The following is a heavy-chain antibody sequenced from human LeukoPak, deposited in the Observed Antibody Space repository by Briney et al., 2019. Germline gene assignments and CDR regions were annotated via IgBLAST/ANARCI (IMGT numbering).Heavy chain of an antibody. J-gene: IGHJ4*02. CDR3: ARILDLVTTKTIDY. V-gene: IGHV4-39*06. D-gene: IGHD2-21*02. Sequence: SETLSLTCTVSGVSMSSSSYYWAWIRQSPGKGRDGIGSVYYSGTTHYESSLKSRVSMSIDTSKTQFALKLNSVTVADTAVYYCARILDLVTTKTIDYWGQGSLVIVSS. CDR1: GVSMSSSSYY. CDR2: VYYSGTT.